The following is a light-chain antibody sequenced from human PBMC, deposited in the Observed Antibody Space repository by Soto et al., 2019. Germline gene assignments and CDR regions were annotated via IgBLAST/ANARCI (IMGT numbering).Light chain of an antibody. CDR1: NIGSKS. V-gene: IGLV3-21*04. CDR2: YDS. Sequence: SYELTQPPSVSVAPGKTARITCGGNNIGSKSVHWYQQKPGQAPVLVIYYDSDRPSGIPERFSGSNSANTATLTISRVEAGDEADYYCQVWDSSIDHVVFGGGTQLTVL. J-gene: IGLJ2*01. CDR3: QVWDSSIDHVV.